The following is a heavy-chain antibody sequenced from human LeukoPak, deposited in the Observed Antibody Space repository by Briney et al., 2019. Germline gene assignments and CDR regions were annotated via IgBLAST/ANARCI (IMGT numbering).Heavy chain of an antibody. J-gene: IGHJ4*02. Sequence: PSETLSLTCTVSGGSISGYYWSWIRQSAEKGLEWIGRISASGSANHNPSLTSRLSMSVDTSKNQFSLKLSSVTAADTAVYYCARGADYYDSSGFSYWGQGTLVTVSS. CDR1: GGSISGYY. D-gene: IGHD3-22*01. V-gene: IGHV4-4*07. CDR3: ARGADYYDSSGFSY. CDR2: ISASGSA.